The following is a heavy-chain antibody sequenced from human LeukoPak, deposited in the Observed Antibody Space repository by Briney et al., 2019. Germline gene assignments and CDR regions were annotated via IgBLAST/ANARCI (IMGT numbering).Heavy chain of an antibody. Sequence: ASVKVSCKASGYTFTSYGISWVRQAPGQGLEWMGWISAYNGNTNYAQKLQGRVTMTTDTSTRTAYMELRSLRSDDTAVYYCARDPIVVVVAANYGMDVWGQGTTVTVSS. CDR3: ARDPIVVVVAANYGMDV. J-gene: IGHJ6*02. V-gene: IGHV1-18*01. CDR2: ISAYNGNT. D-gene: IGHD2-15*01. CDR1: GYTFTSYG.